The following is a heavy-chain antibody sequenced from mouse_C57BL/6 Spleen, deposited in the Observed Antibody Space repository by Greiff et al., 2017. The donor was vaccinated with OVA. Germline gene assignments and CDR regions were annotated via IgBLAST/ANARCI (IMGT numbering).Heavy chain of an antibody. CDR3: ARGTTVVYWDY. J-gene: IGHJ2*02. D-gene: IGHD1-1*01. CDR1: GYSITSDYY. CDR2: ISYDGSH. V-gene: IGHV3-6*01. Sequence: ESGPGLVKPSQSLSLTCSVTGYSITSDYYWNWIRQFPGNNLEWMGYISYDGSHNYNPSLKNLISITRDTSQNQFFQKLNSVTTEDTATYYCARGTTVVYWDYWGQGTSLTVSS.